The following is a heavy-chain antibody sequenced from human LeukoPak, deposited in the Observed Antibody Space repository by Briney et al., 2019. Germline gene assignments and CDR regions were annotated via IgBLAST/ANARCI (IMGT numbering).Heavy chain of an antibody. CDR2: IYTSGST. V-gene: IGHV4-4*09. CDR3: ARVAGNWNDVWFDP. J-gene: IGHJ5*02. CDR1: GGSISSYY. Sequence: SSETLSLTCTASGGSISSYYWSWIRQPPGKGLEWIGYIYTSGSTNYNPSLKSRVTITVDTSKNQFSLKLSSVTAADTAVYYCARVAGNWNDVWFDPWGQGTLVTVSS. D-gene: IGHD1-1*01.